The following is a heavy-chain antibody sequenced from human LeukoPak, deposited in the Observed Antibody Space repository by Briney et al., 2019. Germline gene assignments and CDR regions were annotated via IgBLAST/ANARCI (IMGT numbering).Heavy chain of an antibody. V-gene: IGHV3-43*02. D-gene: IGHD5-18*01. Sequence: GSLRLSCAASGFTFDDYAMHWVRQAPGKGLEWVSLISGDSGSTYYADSVKGRFTISRDNSKNSLYLQMNSLRNDDTALYYCAKDTEGYTYGYYYYGMDVWGQGTTVTVSS. CDR1: GFTFDDYA. J-gene: IGHJ6*02. CDR2: ISGDSGST. CDR3: AKDTEGYTYGYYYYGMDV.